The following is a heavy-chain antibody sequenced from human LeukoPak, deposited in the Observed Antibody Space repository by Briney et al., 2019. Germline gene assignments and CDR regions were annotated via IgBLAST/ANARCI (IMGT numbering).Heavy chain of an antibody. CDR2: ISSSSSYI. CDR1: GFTFSSYS. CDR3: ARDPPPVTAGYYFDY. Sequence: GGSLRLSCAASGFTFSSYSMNWVRQAPGKGLEWVSSISSSSSYIYYADSVKGRFTISRDNAKNSLYLQMNSLGAEDTAVYYCARDPPPVTAGYYFDYWGQGTLVTVSS. D-gene: IGHD2-21*02. V-gene: IGHV3-21*01. J-gene: IGHJ4*02.